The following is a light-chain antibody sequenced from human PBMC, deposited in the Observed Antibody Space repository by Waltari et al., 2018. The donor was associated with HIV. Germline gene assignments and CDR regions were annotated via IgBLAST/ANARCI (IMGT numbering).Light chain of an antibody. Sequence: QSLLTQPPSASGTPGQWITISCSGSSSNIGSDYISWYQQFPGTTPKLLIYRTTQRPSGVPDRFSCSKSGTSGSRAVIGLRSEDEADYDCAAWDVSLKRWVFGGGTKLTVL. J-gene: IGLJ3*02. CDR2: RTT. CDR1: SSNIGSDY. CDR3: AAWDVSLKRWV. V-gene: IGLV1-47*01.